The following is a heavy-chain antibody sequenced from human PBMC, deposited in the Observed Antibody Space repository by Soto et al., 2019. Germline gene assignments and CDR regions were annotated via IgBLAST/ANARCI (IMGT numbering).Heavy chain of an antibody. CDR3: ACDSPDSNPSVDY. Sequence: SETLSLTCAVSGGSISSSNWWSWVRQPPGKGLEWIWEIYNSGSTNYNQSLKSRVTISVDKFKNQVSLKLSSVTAEDTAVYYFACDSPDSNPSVDYWGHGTLVSVSS. D-gene: IGHD6-13*01. CDR1: GGSISSSNW. V-gene: IGHV4-4*02. CDR2: IYNSGST. J-gene: IGHJ4*01.